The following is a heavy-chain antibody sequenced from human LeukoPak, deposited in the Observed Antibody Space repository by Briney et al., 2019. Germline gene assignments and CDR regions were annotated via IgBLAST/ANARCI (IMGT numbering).Heavy chain of an antibody. CDR1: RYTFTNYH. Sequence: ASVKVSCKAFRYTFTNYHLHWVRQAPGQGLEWMGIINPSGGSTSYAQKFQDRVTMTRDTSTSTVYMELNSLRSEDTAVYYCARATWYGGNPSGAFDIWGQGTMVTVSS. J-gene: IGHJ3*02. CDR2: INPSGGST. V-gene: IGHV1-46*01. D-gene: IGHD4/OR15-4a*01. CDR3: ARATWYGGNPSGAFDI.